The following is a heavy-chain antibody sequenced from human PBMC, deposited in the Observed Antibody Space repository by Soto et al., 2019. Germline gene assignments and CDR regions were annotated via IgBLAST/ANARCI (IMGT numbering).Heavy chain of an antibody. J-gene: IGHJ4*02. CDR1: GGTFSSYA. D-gene: IGHD3-22*01. V-gene: IGHV1-69*12. Sequence: QVQLVQSGAEVKKPGSSVKVSCKTSGGTFSSYAISWVRQAPGQGLEWMGGIIPMFGTANYAQKFQGRVTITADESTSTAYMELSSLRSEDTAVYYCARSRANYYDSRGYYYSTFDYWGQGILVTVSS. CDR3: ARSRANYYDSRGYYYSTFDY. CDR2: IIPMFGTA.